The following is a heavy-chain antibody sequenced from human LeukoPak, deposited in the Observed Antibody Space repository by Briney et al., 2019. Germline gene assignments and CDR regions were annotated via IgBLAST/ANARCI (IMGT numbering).Heavy chain of an antibody. D-gene: IGHD6-13*01. V-gene: IGHV4-59*01. CDR3: ARDSSSWYNFDI. Sequence: SETLSLTCTVSGDSISTYYWSWVRQPPGKGLEWIGYIYSSGSTNYNPSLKSRVTISVDTSKNQFSLKLSSVTAADTAVYYCARDSSSWYNFDIWGQGTMVTVSS. CDR2: IYSSGST. CDR1: GDSISTYY. J-gene: IGHJ3*02.